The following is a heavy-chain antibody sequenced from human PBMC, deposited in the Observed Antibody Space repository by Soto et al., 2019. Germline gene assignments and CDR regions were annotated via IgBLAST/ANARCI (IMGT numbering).Heavy chain of an antibody. J-gene: IGHJ6*02. V-gene: IGHV3-13*01. D-gene: IGHD3-22*01. CDR3: ARAYYDNSGYPLGGMDV. CDR2: IGTDDDT. Sequence: EGSLRLSCVGFGFTFSTYDMQWVRQTVGRGLEWVSIIGTDDDTYYLDSVRGRFTISREDAKNSFYLQMDSLRAGDTAVYYCARAYYDNSGYPLGGMDVWGQGTMVTV. CDR1: GFTFSTYD.